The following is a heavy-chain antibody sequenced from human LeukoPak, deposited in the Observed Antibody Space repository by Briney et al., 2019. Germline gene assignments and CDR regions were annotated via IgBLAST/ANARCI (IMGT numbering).Heavy chain of an antibody. CDR1: GYTFTSYD. Sequence: ASVKVSCKASGYTFTSYDINWVRQATGQGLEWMGWMNPNSGNTGYAQKFQGRVTMTRNTPISTAYMELSSLRSEDTAVYYCARGPFTIFGVVIKGGAFDIWGQGTMVTVSS. V-gene: IGHV1-8*01. CDR3: ARGPFTIFGVVIKGGAFDI. J-gene: IGHJ3*02. D-gene: IGHD3-3*01. CDR2: MNPNSGNT.